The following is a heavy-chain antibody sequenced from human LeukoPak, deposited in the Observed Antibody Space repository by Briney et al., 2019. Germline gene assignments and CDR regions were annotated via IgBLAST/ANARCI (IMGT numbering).Heavy chain of an antibody. V-gene: IGHV4-39*01. J-gene: IGHJ3*02. D-gene: IGHD6-13*01. Sequence: SQTLSLTCTVSGGSISSGGYYWGWIRQPPGKGLEWIGSIYYSGSTYYNPSLKSRVTISVDTSKNQFSLKLSSVTAADTAVYYCARSRSIAAAGGDAFDIWGQGTMVTVSS. CDR3: ARSRSIAAAGGDAFDI. CDR1: GGSISSGGYY. CDR2: IYYSGST.